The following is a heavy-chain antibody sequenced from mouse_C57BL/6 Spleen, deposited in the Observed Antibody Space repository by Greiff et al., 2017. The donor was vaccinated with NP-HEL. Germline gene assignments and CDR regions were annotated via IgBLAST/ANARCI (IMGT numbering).Heavy chain of an antibody. CDR1: GYTFTSYG. CDR2: IYPRSGNT. CDR3: ARRGEYDYDEAWFAY. J-gene: IGHJ3*01. Sequence: QVQLQQSGAELARPGASVKLSCKASGYTFTSYGISWVKQRTGQGLEWIGEIYPRSGNTYYNEKFKGKATLTADKSSSTAYMELRSLASEDSAVYFCARRGEYDYDEAWFAYWGQGTLVTVSA. D-gene: IGHD2-4*01. V-gene: IGHV1-81*01.